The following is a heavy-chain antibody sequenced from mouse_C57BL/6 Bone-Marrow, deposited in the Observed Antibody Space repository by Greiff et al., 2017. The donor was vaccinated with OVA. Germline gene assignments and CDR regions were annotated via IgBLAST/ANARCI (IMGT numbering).Heavy chain of an antibody. CDR3: ARAIGPRGWGYAMDY. V-gene: IGHV5-4*01. J-gene: IGHJ4*01. CDR1: GFTFSSYA. Sequence: EVQLVESGGGLVKPGGSLKLSCAASGFTFSSYAMSWVRQTPEKRLEWVATISDGGSYTYYPDTVKGRFTISRDNAKNNLYLQMSHLKSEDTAMYYCARAIGPRGWGYAMDYWGQGTSVTVSS. CDR2: ISDGGSYT. D-gene: IGHD3-3*01.